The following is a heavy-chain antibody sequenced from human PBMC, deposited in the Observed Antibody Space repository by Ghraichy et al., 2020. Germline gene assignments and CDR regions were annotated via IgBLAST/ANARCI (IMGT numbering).Heavy chain of an antibody. V-gene: IGHV4-31*03. Sequence: SETLSLTSTVSGGSISSGGYYWSWIRQHPGKGLEWIGYIYYSGSTYYNPSLKSRVTISVDTSKNQFSLKLSSVTAADTAVYYCARDRTVVGSYYYGMDVWGQGTTVTVSS. D-gene: IGHD1-26*01. CDR1: GGSISSGGYY. J-gene: IGHJ6*02. CDR2: IYYSGST. CDR3: ARDRTVVGSYYYGMDV.